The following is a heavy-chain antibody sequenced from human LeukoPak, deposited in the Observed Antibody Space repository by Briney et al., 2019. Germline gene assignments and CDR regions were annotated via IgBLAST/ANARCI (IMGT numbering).Heavy chain of an antibody. CDR2: ISGSGGST. CDR1: GFTFSSYA. J-gene: IGHJ4*02. V-gene: IGHV3-23*01. CDR3: AKGITMIDSPDY. D-gene: IGHD3-22*01. Sequence: GSLRLSCAASGFTFSSYAMSWVRQAPGKGLEWVSAISGSGGSTYYAASVKGRFTISRDNSKNTLYLQKNSLRAEDTAVYYCAKGITMIDSPDYWGQGTLVTVSS.